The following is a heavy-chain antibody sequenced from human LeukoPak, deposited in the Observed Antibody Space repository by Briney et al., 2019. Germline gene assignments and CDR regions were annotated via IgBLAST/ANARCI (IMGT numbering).Heavy chain of an antibody. V-gene: IGHV2-5*02. CDR2: IYWDDDK. CDR1: GLSLSTSGVG. D-gene: IGHD3-9*01. Sequence: SGPTLVNPTQTLTLTGTCSGLSLSTSGVGVGWIRQPPGKALEWLALIYWDDDKRYSPSLKSRLTINKDTSKNQVVLTLTKMDPMNTAIFYCAHSPSHILTAPYYSDYSDQGTLLTV. J-gene: IGHJ4*02. CDR3: AHSPSHILTAPYYSDY.